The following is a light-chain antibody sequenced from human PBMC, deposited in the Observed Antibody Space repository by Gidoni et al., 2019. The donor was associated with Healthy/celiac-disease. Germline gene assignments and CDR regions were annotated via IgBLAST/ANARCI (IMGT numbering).Light chain of an antibody. CDR2: DAS. J-gene: IGKJ1*01. V-gene: IGKV3-11*01. Sequence: EIVLTQSPATLSLSPGERATLSCRASQSVSSYLAWYQQKPGQAPRHLIYDASNRATGIPARFSGSGSGTDFTLTISSLEPEDVAVYYCQQRSNWPPWTFGQGTKVEIK. CDR3: QQRSNWPPWT. CDR1: QSVSSY.